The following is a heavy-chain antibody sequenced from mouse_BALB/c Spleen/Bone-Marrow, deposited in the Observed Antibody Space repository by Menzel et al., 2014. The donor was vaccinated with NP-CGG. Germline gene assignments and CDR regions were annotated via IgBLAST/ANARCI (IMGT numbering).Heavy chain of an antibody. J-gene: IGHJ4*01. CDR3: ARNPIRRDAMDY. V-gene: IGHV2-2*02. CDR2: IWSGGST. D-gene: IGHD2-12*01. Sequence: VQVVESGPGLVQPSRSLSITCTVSGFSLTSYGVHWVRQSPGKGLEWLGVIWSGGSTDYNAAFISRLSISKDNSKSQVFFKMNSLQTNDTAIYYCARNPIRRDAMDYWGQGTSVTVSS. CDR1: GFSLTSYG.